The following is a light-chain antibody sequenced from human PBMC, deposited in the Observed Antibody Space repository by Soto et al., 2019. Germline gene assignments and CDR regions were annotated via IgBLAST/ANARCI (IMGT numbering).Light chain of an antibody. V-gene: IGKV3-20*01. CDR1: QSVRSNY. J-gene: IGKJ5*01. CDR3: QQYGSSDT. Sequence: EIVLTQSPGTLSLSPGERATLSCRASQSVRSNYIAWYQQKPGQAPRPLVFGASIRSPGIPDRISGSGSGTDFTLTINSLEPEDFAVYYCQQYGSSDTFGQGTRLEIK. CDR2: GAS.